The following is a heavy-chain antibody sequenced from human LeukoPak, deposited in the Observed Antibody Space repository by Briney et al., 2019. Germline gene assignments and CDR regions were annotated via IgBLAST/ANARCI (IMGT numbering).Heavy chain of an antibody. V-gene: IGHV1-69*01. J-gene: IGHJ3*02. Sequence: SVKVSCKASGGTFSSYAISWVRQAPGQGLEWMGGIIPIFGTANYAQKFQGRVTITADESTSTAYMELSSLRSEDTAVYYCARDGVQWLSLGNAFDIWGQGTMVTVSS. D-gene: IGHD6-19*01. CDR2: IIPIFGTA. CDR1: GGTFSSYA. CDR3: ARDGVQWLSLGNAFDI.